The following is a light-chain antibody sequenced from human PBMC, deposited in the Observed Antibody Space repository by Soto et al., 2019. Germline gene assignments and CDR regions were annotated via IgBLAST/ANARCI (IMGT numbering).Light chain of an antibody. Sequence: DIQMTQSPSSLSASVGDRVTITCQASQNINIYLNWYQQSTGRAPKLLIYDASSLEKGVPSRFRGTGSGTHFTLAISSLQPEDIATYYCQPYDDLPFTFGPGTKVDIK. CDR2: DAS. V-gene: IGKV1-33*01. J-gene: IGKJ3*01. CDR1: QNINIY. CDR3: QPYDDLPFT.